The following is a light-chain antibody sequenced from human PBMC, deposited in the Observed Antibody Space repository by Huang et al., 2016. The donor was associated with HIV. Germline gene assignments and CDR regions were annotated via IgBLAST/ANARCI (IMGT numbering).Light chain of an antibody. J-gene: IGKJ5*01. V-gene: IGKV3-20*01. CDR2: GAS. Sequence: EIVLTQSPGTLSLSPGERATLSCRASQSVSTTYLAWYQQKPGQAPRLLIYGASSRAPGIPDRFSGSGSVTDFTLTISRLEPEDFAVYYCQQYGSSPITFGQGTRLEIK. CDR1: QSVSTTY. CDR3: QQYGSSPIT.